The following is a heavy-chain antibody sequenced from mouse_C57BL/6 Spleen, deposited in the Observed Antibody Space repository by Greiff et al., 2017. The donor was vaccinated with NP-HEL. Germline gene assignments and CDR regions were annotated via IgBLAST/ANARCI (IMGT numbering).Heavy chain of an antibody. Sequence: DVKLVESEGGLVQPGSSMKLSCTASGFTFSDYYMAWVRQVPEKGLEWVANINYDGSSTYYLDSLKSRFIISRDNAKNILYLQMSSLKSEDTATYYCARADDYDSWFAYWGQGTLVTVSA. CDR2: INYDGSST. D-gene: IGHD2-4*01. V-gene: IGHV5-16*01. CDR1: GFTFSDYY. CDR3: ARADDYDSWFAY. J-gene: IGHJ3*01.